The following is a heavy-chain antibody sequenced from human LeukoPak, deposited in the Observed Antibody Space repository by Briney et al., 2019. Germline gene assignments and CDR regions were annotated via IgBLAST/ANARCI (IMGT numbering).Heavy chain of an antibody. Sequence: GGSLRLSCAASGFSFSNYEMNWVRQAPGKGLEWISYITASSTTIYYADSVKGRFTISRDNSKNTLYLQMNSLRAEDTAVYYCAKPPAAYYFDYWGQGTLVTVSS. D-gene: IGHD6-25*01. CDR3: AKPPAAYYFDY. V-gene: IGHV3-48*03. CDR2: ITASSTTI. CDR1: GFSFSNYE. J-gene: IGHJ4*02.